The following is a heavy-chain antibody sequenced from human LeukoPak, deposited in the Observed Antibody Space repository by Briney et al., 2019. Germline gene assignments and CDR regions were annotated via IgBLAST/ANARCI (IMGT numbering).Heavy chain of an antibody. CDR1: GFTVSTYW. V-gene: IGHV3-74*01. CDR3: ARDGGDYYDSSGYPFHH. Sequence: GGSLRLSCAASGFTVSTYWMHWVRQVPGKGLVRVSGISSDGATTHYADSVKGRFTISRDNAKNTLYLQMNSLRAGDTAVYYCARDGGDYYDSSGYPFHHWGQGTLVTVSS. CDR2: ISSDGATT. D-gene: IGHD3-22*01. J-gene: IGHJ1*01.